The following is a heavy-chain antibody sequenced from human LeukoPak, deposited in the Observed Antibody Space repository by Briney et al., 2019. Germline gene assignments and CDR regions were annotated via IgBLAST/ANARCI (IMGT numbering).Heavy chain of an antibody. D-gene: IGHD3-22*01. CDR3: ASTSYDSSGAFDY. Sequence: PSETLSLTCTVSGGSISSGDYYWSWIRQPPGKGLEWIGYIYYSGSTYYNPSLKSRVTISVDTSKNQFSLKLSSVTAADTAAYYCASTSYDSSGAFDYWGQGTLVTVSS. J-gene: IGHJ4*02. V-gene: IGHV4-30-4*01. CDR1: GGSISSGDYY. CDR2: IYYSGST.